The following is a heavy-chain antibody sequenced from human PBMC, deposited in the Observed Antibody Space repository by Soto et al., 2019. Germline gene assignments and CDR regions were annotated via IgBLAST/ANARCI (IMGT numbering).Heavy chain of an antibody. CDR3: AKSPTHDTAFYYYYYGMDV. V-gene: IGHV3-23*01. CDR1: GFTLGSYS. CDR2: ISGSGGST. D-gene: IGHD1-1*01. J-gene: IGHJ6*02. Sequence: QTXGSLRFTSAASGFTLGSYSMSWVRQAPGKGLEWVSGISGSGGSTYYADSVKGRLTISRDNSKNTLYLQMNSLRAEDTAVYYCAKSPTHDTAFYYYYYGMDVWGQGTTVTVSS.